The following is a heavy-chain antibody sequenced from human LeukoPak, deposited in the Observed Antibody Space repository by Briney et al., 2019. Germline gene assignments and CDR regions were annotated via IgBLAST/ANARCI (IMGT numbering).Heavy chain of an antibody. J-gene: IGHJ4*02. D-gene: IGHD1-26*01. CDR2: ILTSGTT. Sequence: SETLPLTRTVSNGSLSNYHWRWVRQPPGKGLEGIGYILTSGTTNYNPSLKSRLTISVDTSKNQFTLKLSSVTAADTAVYYCAKLRVSGSYLYYFDYWGQGTLVTVSS. V-gene: IGHV4-4*09. CDR1: NGSLSNYH. CDR3: AKLRVSGSYLYYFDY.